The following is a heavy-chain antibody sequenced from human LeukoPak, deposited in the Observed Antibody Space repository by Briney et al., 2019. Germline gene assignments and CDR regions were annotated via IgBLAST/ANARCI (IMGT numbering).Heavy chain of an antibody. J-gene: IGHJ4*02. V-gene: IGHV4-30-2*01. Sequence: PSETLSLTCAVSGGSISSGGYSWSWIRQPPGKGLEWIGYIYHSGSTYYNPSLKSRVTISVDTSKNQFSLKLSSVTAADTAVYYCARRNPRMATIIFKNSYYFDYWGQGTLVTVSS. CDR1: GGSISSGGYS. D-gene: IGHD5-24*01. CDR2: IYHSGST. CDR3: ARRNPRMATIIFKNSYYFDY.